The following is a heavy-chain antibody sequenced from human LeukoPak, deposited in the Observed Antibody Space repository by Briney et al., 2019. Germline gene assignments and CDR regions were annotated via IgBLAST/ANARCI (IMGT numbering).Heavy chain of an antibody. CDR3: ASWAGYCSTNNCYATSLDY. V-gene: IGHV1-18*01. CDR1: GYTFSNYG. J-gene: IGHJ4*02. Sequence: ASAKVSCKXSGYTFSNYGISWMRQAPGQGLEWMGWISAYNINTNLAQKFQGRVTMTTDTSTSTAYMELRSLRSDDTAVYYCASWAGYCSTNNCYATSLDYWGQGTLVTVSA. D-gene: IGHD2-2*01. CDR2: ISAYNINT.